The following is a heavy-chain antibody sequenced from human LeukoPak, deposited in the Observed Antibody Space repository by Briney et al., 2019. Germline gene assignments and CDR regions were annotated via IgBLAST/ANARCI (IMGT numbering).Heavy chain of an antibody. CDR3: VRDPLALHY. V-gene: IGHV3-23*01. J-gene: IGHJ4*02. CDR1: GFTFSNYA. Sequence: PGGSLKLPCSASGFTFSNYAKSWVRQAPGKGLEWVPSINGRDGSTYYADSVKGRFTISRGNSNNALYLQMNSLRTEDTAVYYCVRDPLALHYWGQGALVTVSS. CDR2: INGRDGST.